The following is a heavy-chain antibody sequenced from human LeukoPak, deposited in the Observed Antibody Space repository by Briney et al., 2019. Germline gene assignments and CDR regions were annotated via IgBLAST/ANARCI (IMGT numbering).Heavy chain of an antibody. CDR1: GFPFSSYA. Sequence: GGSLRLSCAASGFPFSSYAMSWVRQAPGKGLEWVSAISGSGGSTYYADSVKCRFTISRDNSKNTLYLQMNSLRAEDTAVYYCAKSGYDYAEYFQHWGQGTLVTVSS. D-gene: IGHD5-12*01. CDR3: AKSGYDYAEYFQH. CDR2: ISGSGGST. V-gene: IGHV3-23*01. J-gene: IGHJ1*01.